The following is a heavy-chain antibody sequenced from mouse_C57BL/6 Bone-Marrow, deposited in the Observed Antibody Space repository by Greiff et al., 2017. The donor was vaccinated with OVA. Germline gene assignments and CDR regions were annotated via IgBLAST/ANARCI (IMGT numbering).Heavy chain of an antibody. J-gene: IGHJ4*01. V-gene: IGHV1-72*01. D-gene: IGHD2-4*01. CDR2: IDPNSGGT. CDR3: ARSDYDGAGDYAMDY. Sequence: VQLQQPGAELVKPGASVKLSCKASGYTFTSYWMHWVKQRPGRGLEWIGRIDPNSGGTKYNEKFKSKATLTVDKPSSTAYMQLSSLTSEDSVVDYWARSDYDGAGDYAMDYWGQGTSVTFSS. CDR1: GYTFTSYW.